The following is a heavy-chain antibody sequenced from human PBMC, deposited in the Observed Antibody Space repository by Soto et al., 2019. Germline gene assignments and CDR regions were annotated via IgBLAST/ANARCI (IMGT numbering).Heavy chain of an antibody. CDR2: ISAYNGNT. J-gene: IGHJ5*02. Sequence: ASVKVSCKASGYTFTSYGISWVRQAPGQGLEWMGWISAYNGNTNYAQKLQGRVTMTTDTSTSTAYMELRSLRSDDTAVYYCGGEGYCSSTSCQNWFDPWGQGTLVTVSS. V-gene: IGHV1-18*01. D-gene: IGHD2-2*01. CDR3: GGEGYCSSTSCQNWFDP. CDR1: GYTFTSYG.